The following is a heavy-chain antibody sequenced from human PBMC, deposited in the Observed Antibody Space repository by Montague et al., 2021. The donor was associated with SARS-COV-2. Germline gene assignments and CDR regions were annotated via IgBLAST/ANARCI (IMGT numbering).Heavy chain of an antibody. V-gene: IGHV4-34*01. J-gene: IGHJ4*02. CDR3: VVVVPAMRPRSDY. Sequence: SETLSLTCAVYGGSFSVYYWSWIRQPPGKGLEWIGEINHSGSTNYNPSFKSRVTISSDTSKNQFSLKLNSVTAADTAVYFCVVVVPAMRPRSDYWGQGTLVTVSS. CDR1: GGSFSVYY. D-gene: IGHD2-21*02. CDR2: INHSGST.